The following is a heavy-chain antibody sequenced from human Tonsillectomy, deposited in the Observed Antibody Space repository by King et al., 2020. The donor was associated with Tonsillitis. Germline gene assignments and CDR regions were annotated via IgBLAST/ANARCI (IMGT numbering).Heavy chain of an antibody. CDR2: IYYSGST. D-gene: IGHD3-10*01. CDR3: ARVFSMVRGAYFDF. CDR1: GGSISSDY. J-gene: IGHJ4*02. Sequence: QLQESGPGLVKPSETLSLTCIVSGGSISSDYWSWIRQPPGKGLEWIGYIYYSGSTNYNPSLKSRVTISVATSKNQFSLKLSPLTAADTAVYYCARVFSMVRGAYFDFWGQGTLVTVSS. V-gene: IGHV4-59*01.